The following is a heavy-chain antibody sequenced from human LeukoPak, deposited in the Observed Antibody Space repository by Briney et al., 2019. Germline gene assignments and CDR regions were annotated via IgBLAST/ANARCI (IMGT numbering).Heavy chain of an antibody. CDR3: ARIVGYCSGGACYPRFDP. V-gene: IGHV4-59*08. J-gene: IGHJ5*02. CDR2: IYYSAST. CDR1: GVSISSDY. Sequence: PEPLSFTCTASGVSISSDYWSSIRQPPGKGLQWTGNIYYSASTTYTPSINSRVTISVGTSKNRFSLRLSSVTAADTAVYYCARIVGYCSGGACYPRFDPWGQGTLVTVSS. D-gene: IGHD2-15*01.